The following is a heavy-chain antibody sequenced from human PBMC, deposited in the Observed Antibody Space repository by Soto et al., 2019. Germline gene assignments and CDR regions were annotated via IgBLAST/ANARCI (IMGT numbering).Heavy chain of an antibody. CDR3: ALSSVNNYGVVTNDYFDY. CDR1: GGTFSTSS. J-gene: IGHJ4*02. V-gene: IGHV1-69*06. D-gene: IGHD5-18*01. Sequence: QVQLVQSGAEVKKPGSSVKVSCKTSGGTFSTSSIVWVRKAPGDGLEWMGGIIPIFGTANYAQKFQDRVTITEDKSTNKAFMELSSLKSEDTAMYYCALSSVNNYGVVTNDYFDYWGQGTLVTVSS. CDR2: IIPIFGTA.